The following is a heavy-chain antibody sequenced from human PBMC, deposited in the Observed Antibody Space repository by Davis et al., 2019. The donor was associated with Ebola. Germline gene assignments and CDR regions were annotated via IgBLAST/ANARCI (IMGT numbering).Heavy chain of an antibody. Sequence: ASVKVSCKVSGYTLSELSMHWVRQAPGKGPEWMGGFDHEDGETIYAQKFQGRVTMTRNTSISTAYMELSSLRSEDTAVYYCAKVRPGYYGSGEGRYYYGMDVWGKGTTVTVSS. D-gene: IGHD3-10*01. CDR1: GYTLSELS. V-gene: IGHV1-24*01. CDR3: AKVRPGYYGSGEGRYYYGMDV. CDR2: FDHEDGET. J-gene: IGHJ6*04.